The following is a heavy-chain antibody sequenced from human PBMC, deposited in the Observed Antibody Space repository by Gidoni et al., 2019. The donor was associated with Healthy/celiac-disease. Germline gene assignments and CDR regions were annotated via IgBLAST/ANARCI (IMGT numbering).Heavy chain of an antibody. CDR2: IYSGSST. D-gene: IGHD6-13*01. V-gene: IGHV3-66*01. CDR1: GFTVSIKY. J-gene: IGHJ6*02. CDR3: ARGIAAAGTISTYFYDMNV. Sequence: EVQQVESGGGLAQPGGSLRLSCAASGFTVSIKYMSWVRQAAGKGLEWVSVIYSGSSTYYADSVKSRFTISRDNSENTLYLQMNSLRAEDTAVYYCARGIAAAGTISTYFYDMNVWDQGTTVTVSS.